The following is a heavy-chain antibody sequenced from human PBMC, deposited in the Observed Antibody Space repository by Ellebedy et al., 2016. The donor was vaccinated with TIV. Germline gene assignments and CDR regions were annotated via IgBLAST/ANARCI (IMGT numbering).Heavy chain of an antibody. J-gene: IGHJ4*02. CDR1: GGSISSSPYY. Sequence: SETLSLTCTVSGGSISSSPYYWGWIRQPPGKGLEWIGSIYYTGSTYYNPSLKSRVTVSIDTSKNQFSLKLSSVTAADTAVYYCARGYSSSWYRGLYYFDYWGQGTLVTVSS. D-gene: IGHD6-13*01. V-gene: IGHV4-39*01. CDR2: IYYTGST. CDR3: ARGYSSSWYRGLYYFDY.